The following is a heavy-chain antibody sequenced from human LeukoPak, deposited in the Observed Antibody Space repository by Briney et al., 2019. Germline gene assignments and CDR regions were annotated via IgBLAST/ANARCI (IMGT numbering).Heavy chain of an antibody. J-gene: IGHJ5*02. D-gene: IGHD3-3*01. V-gene: IGHV4-39*01. CDR2: IYYSGST. CDR3: ARQAYDFWSGYSPSNWFDP. CDR1: GGSISSSSYY. Sequence: SETLSLTCTVSGGSISSSSYYWGWIRQPPGKGLEWIGSIYYSGSTYYSPSLKSRVTISVDTSKNQFSLKLSSVTAADTAVYYCARQAYDFWSGYSPSNWFDPWGQGTLVTVSS.